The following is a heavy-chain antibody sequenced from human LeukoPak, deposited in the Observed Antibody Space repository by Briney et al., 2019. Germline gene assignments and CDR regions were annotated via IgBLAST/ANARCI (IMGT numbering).Heavy chain of an antibody. J-gene: IGHJ1*01. CDR1: GFTFGSYG. V-gene: IGHV3-23*01. D-gene: IGHD3-22*01. CDR2: ITPNADRT. CDR3: AIMHGYYDGSGYWVQ. Sequence: GGSLRLSCAASGFTFGSYGMSWVRQAPGKGLEWVSFITPNADRTSYADSVEGRFTISRDNPRNTLYIQMNSLRDEDTALYYCAIMHGYYDGSGYWVQWGQGTLVTVSS.